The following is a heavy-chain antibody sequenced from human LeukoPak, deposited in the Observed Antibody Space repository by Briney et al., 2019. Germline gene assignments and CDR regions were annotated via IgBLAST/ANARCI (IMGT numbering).Heavy chain of an antibody. CDR3: ARGREEYDYVWGSYRYNWFDP. D-gene: IGHD3-16*02. CDR1: GYTFTSYG. CDR2: ISAYNGNT. V-gene: IGHV1-18*01. J-gene: IGHJ5*02. Sequence: GASVKVSCKTSGYTFTSYGISWVRQAPGQGLEWVGWISAYNGNTNYAQKFQGRVTMTTDTSTSTAYMDLRSLRSDDTVVYYCARGREEYDYVWGSYRYNWFDPWGQGTLVTVSS.